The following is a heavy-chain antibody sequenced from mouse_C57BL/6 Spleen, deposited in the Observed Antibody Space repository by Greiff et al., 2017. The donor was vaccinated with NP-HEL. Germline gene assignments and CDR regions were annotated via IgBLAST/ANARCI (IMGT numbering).Heavy chain of an antibody. D-gene: IGHD1-1*01. V-gene: IGHV1-69*01. CDR3: ARSEYYGSRYFDV. J-gene: IGHJ1*03. CDR2: IDPSDSYT. CDR1: GYTFTSYW. Sequence: VQLQQPGAELVMPGASVKLSCKASGYTFTSYWMHWVKQRPGQGLEWIGEIDPSDSYTNYNQKFKGKSTLTVDKSSSTAYMQLSSLTSEDSAVYYCARSEYYGSRYFDVWGTGTTVTVSS.